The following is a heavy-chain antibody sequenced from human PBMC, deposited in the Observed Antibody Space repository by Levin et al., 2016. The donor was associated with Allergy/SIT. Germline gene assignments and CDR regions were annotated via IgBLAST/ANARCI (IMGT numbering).Heavy chain of an antibody. Sequence: GESLKISCAASGFTFGNYGMHWVRQAPGKGLEWVAFIRYDGAEKYYLDSVKGRFTISRDNSQKTQYLQMNNLTVEDMGVYYCVKNGGTYGDLDYWGQGTLVIVSS. CDR2: IRYDGAEK. D-gene: IGHD4/OR15-4a*01. CDR1: GFTFGNYG. V-gene: IGHV3-30*02. CDR3: VKNGGTYGDLDY. J-gene: IGHJ4*02.